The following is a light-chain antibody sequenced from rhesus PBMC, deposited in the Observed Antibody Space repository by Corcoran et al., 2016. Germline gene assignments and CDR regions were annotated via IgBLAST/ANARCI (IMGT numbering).Light chain of an antibody. CDR3: QETSKLWT. CDR1: KRVSSY. Sequence: EIVMTQSPATLSLSPGETATISCRTSKRVSSYLAGYQQTPGQAPRLPIYGASSRATAIPDRFSGSGPGTDFTLTISSLEPEEFAVYYCQETSKLWTFGQGTKVEIK. J-gene: IGKJ1*01. V-gene: IGKV3-31*02. CDR2: GAS.